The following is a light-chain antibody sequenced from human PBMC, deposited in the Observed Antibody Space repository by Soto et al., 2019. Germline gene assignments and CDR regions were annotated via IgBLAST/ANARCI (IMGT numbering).Light chain of an antibody. V-gene: IGLV2-23*02. J-gene: IGLJ1*01. CDR1: SSDVGSYNL. Sequence: QSVLTQPASVSGSPGQSITISCTGTSSDVGSYNLVSWYQQHPGKAPKLMIYEVTQRPSGVANRFSGSKSGNTASLTISGLQADDEADYYCCSYAPSSTYVFGPGTKLTVL. CDR2: EVT. CDR3: CSYAPSSTYV.